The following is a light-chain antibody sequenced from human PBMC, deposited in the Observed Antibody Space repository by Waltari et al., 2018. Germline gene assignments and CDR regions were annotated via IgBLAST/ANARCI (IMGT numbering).Light chain of an antibody. Sequence: DIVVTQSPLSLPVTLGQSASISCRSRQSLVHSDGNTYLNWYHQRPGQAPRRLFYKVFVRDSGVPERFSGSGAGTDFTLKITRVEAEDVGVYYCMQGTHWPWTFGPGTTV. CDR2: KVF. V-gene: IGKV2-30*02. J-gene: IGKJ1*01. CDR3: MQGTHWPWT. CDR1: QSLVHSDGNTY.